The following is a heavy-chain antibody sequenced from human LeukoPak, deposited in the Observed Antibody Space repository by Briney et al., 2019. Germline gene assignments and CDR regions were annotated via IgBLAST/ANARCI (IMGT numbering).Heavy chain of an antibody. D-gene: IGHD3-10*01. CDR1: GFTFSDYV. V-gene: IGHV3-30-3*01. Sequence: GGSLRLSCAASGFTFSDYVMHWVRQAPGKGLEWVAVVSYDGSNQYYADSVKGRFTISRDNSKNTFYLQMNSPRAEDTAVYYCARARGGTSLDYWGQGTLVTVSS. J-gene: IGHJ4*02. CDR3: ARARGGTSLDY. CDR2: VSYDGSNQ.